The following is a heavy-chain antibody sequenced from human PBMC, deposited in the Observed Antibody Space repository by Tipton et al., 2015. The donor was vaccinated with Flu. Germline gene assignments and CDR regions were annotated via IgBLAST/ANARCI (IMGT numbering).Heavy chain of an antibody. CDR2: ISYSGSA. CDR3: ARMRAGDCTYGVCYLWYFDL. D-gene: IGHD2-8*01. J-gene: IGHJ2*01. Sequence: TLSLTCIVSGGSVSSDGYYWTWIRQPPGKGLEYIGQISYSGSANKSPSLRSRATISVDTSKNQFSLKLTSVTAADTAVYYCARMRAGDCTYGVCYLWYFDLWGRGTLVTVSS. CDR1: GGSVSSDGYY. V-gene: IGHV4-61*08.